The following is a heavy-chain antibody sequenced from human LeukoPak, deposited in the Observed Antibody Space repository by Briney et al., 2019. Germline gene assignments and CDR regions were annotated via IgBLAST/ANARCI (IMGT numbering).Heavy chain of an antibody. CDR1: GFTFSSYA. J-gene: IGHJ4*02. CDR3: ARVGSYDSTPFDY. Sequence: PGGSLRLSCAASGFTFSSYAMHWVRQAPGKGLEWVAVISYDGSNKYYADSVKGRITISRDNAKNSVYLQMNGLRAEDTAVYYCARVGSYDSTPFDYWGQGSLVTVSS. CDR2: ISYDGSNK. D-gene: IGHD3-22*01. V-gene: IGHV3-30*07.